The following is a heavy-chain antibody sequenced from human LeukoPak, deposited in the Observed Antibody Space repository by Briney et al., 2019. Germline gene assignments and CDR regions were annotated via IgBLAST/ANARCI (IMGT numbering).Heavy chain of an antibody. V-gene: IGHV3-23*01. CDR3: ARGSGWYGGDY. J-gene: IGHJ4*02. CDR1: GFTFSSYA. Sequence: GGSLRLSCAASGFTFSSYAMSWVRLAPGKGLDWVSAISGSGGSTYYADSVKGRFTISRDNAKNSLYLQMNSLRVEDTAVYYCARGSGWYGGDYWGQGTLVTVSS. CDR2: ISGSGGST. D-gene: IGHD6-19*01.